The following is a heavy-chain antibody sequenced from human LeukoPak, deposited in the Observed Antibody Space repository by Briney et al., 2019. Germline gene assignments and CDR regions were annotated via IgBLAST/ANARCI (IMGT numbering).Heavy chain of an antibody. CDR2: INPNSGGT. D-gene: IGHD3/OR15-3a*01. V-gene: IGHV1-2*02. CDR3: ARYAIFGLNWFDP. CDR1: GYTFTGYY. J-gene: IGHJ5*02. Sequence: ASVKVSCKASGYTFTGYYMHWVRQAPGQGLEWMGWINPNSGGTNYAQKFQGRVTMTRDTSISTAYMELSRLRSDDTAVYYCARYAIFGLNWFDPWGQGTLVIVSS.